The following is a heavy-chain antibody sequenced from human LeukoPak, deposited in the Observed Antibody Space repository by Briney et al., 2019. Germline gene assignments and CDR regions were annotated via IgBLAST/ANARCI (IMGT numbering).Heavy chain of an antibody. CDR1: GFTFSSYD. CDR3: ERVPTARAGGYDVFDI. V-gene: IGHV3-13*01. CDR2: IGTAGDT. J-gene: IGHJ3*02. Sequence: GGSLRLSCAASGFTFSSYDMHWVRQATGKGLEWVSAIGTAGDTYYPGSVKGRFTISRENAKNSLYLQMNSLRAGDTAVYYCERVPTARAGGYDVFDIGAKGKMFPVFS. D-gene: IGHD3-10*01.